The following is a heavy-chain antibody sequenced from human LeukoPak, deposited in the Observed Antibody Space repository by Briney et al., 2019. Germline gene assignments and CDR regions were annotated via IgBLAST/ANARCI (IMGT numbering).Heavy chain of an antibody. CDR3: ARLSVAAAGT. J-gene: IGHJ3*01. V-gene: IGHV4-38-2*01. CDR1: GYSLSSGYY. D-gene: IGHD6-13*01. Sequence: SETLSLTCAVSGYSLSSGYYWGWIRQPPGKGLEWIGSIYHSGSTYYNPSLKSRVTISVDTSKNQFSLKLSSVTAADTAVYYCARLSVAAAGTWGQGTMVTVSS. CDR2: IYHSGST.